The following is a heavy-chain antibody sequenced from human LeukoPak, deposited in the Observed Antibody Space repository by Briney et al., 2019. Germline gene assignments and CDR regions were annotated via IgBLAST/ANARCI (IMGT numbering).Heavy chain of an antibody. V-gene: IGHV1-8*03. CDR3: EGWSVDAALDI. CDR1: GYTFTNYD. CDR2: MNPNSGNT. J-gene: IGHJ3*02. Sequence: ASVKVSCKASGYTFTNYDINWVRQATGQGLEWMGWMNPNSGNTGYAQKFQGRVTITRDTSISTAYMELSSLRSEDTAVYYCEGWSVDAALDIWGQGTMVTVSS. D-gene: IGHD2-15*01.